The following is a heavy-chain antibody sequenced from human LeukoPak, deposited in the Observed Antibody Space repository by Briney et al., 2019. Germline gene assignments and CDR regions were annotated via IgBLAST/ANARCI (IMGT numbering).Heavy chain of an antibody. CDR1: GGYISSGGYY. Sequence: PSQTLSLTCTVSGGYISSGGYYWSWIRQHPGKGLEWNGYIYYSGSTYYNPSLKSRVTISVDTSKNQFSLKLSSVTAADTAVYYCVRDLFGVVSAVGMDVWGQGTTVTVSS. CDR3: VRDLFGVVSAVGMDV. D-gene: IGHD3-3*01. CDR2: IYYSGST. J-gene: IGHJ6*02. V-gene: IGHV4-31*03.